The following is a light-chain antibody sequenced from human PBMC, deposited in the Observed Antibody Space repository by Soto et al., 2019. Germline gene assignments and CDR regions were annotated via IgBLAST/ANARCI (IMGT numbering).Light chain of an antibody. V-gene: IGLV2-14*01. CDR1: SSDVGLYDY. J-gene: IGLJ1*01. CDR2: AVS. CDR3: SSYTSDSSYV. Sequence: QSALTQPASVSGSPGQSITTSCTGTSSDVGLYDYVSWYQQHPGKAPQLMIYAVSNRPSGVSNRFSASKSGNTASLFISGLQAEDEADYYCSSYTSDSSYVFGSGTK.